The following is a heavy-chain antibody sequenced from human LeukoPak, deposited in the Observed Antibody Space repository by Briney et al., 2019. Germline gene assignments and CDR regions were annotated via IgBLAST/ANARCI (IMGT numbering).Heavy chain of an antibody. Sequence: GGSLRLSCAASGFTFSSYSMNWVRQAPGKGLEWVSSISSSSSYIYYADPVKGRFTTSRDNAKNSLYLQMNSLRAEDTAVYYCARVYYDSSGSYQLDYWGQGTLVTVSS. CDR2: ISSSSSYI. V-gene: IGHV3-21*01. CDR3: ARVYYDSSGSYQLDY. CDR1: GFTFSSYS. D-gene: IGHD3-22*01. J-gene: IGHJ4*02.